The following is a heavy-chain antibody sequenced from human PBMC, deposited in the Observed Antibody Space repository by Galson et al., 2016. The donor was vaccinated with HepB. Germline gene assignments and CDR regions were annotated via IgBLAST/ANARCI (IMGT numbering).Heavy chain of an antibody. CDR2: IYWDDDK. Sequence: PALVKPTQTLTLTCTFSGFSLSTSGVGVGWIRQPPGKALEWLALIYWDDDKRFSPSLKSRLTITRDTSKNQVVRTMTNMDPVDTATYYCAHRRRYIWIAGWADYWYFDLWGRGTLVTVSS. J-gene: IGHJ2*01. D-gene: IGHD1-1*01. V-gene: IGHV2-5*02. CDR1: GFSLSTSGVG. CDR3: AHRRRYIWIAGWADYWYFDL.